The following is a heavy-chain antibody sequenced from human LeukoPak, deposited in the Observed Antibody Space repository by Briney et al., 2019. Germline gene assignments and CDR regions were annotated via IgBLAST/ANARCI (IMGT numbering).Heavy chain of an antibody. CDR3: ARSTYYYDSSGYYI. D-gene: IGHD3-22*01. J-gene: IGHJ3*02. CDR2: INTNTGNP. Sequence: ASVKVSCKASGYTFTSYAMNWVRQAPGQGLEWMGWINTNTGNPTYAQGFTGRFVFSLDTSVSTAYLQISSLKAEDTAVYYCARSTYYYDSSGYYIWGQGTMVTVSS. V-gene: IGHV7-4-1*02. CDR1: GYTFTSYA.